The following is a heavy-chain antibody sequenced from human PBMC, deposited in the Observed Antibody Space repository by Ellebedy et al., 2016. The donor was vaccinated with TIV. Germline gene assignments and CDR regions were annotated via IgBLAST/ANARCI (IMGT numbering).Heavy chain of an antibody. CDR3: VKGRESLTSMASNFDY. D-gene: IGHD2/OR15-2a*01. V-gene: IGHV3-64D*09. CDR2: ISSDGATT. Sequence: GESLKISCSASGFTFTKHAMHWVRQGPGKGLEYVSSISSDGATTYYADSLKDRITISRDNSKNTLYLQMSSLRAEDTAVYYCVKGRESLTSMASNFDYWGQGTPVTVSP. CDR1: GFTFTKHA. J-gene: IGHJ4*02.